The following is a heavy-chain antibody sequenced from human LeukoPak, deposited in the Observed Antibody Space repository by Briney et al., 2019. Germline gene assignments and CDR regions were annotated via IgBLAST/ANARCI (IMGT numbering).Heavy chain of an antibody. CDR2: ISSSGSTI. D-gene: IGHD2-15*01. V-gene: IGHV3-48*03. Sequence: GGSLRLSCAASGFTFSSYEMNWVRQAPGKGLEWVSYISSSGSTIYYADSVKGRFTISRDNAKNSLYLQMNSLRAEDTAVYYCAGDRYCSGGSCYYFDYWGQGTLVTVSS. CDR3: AGDRYCSGGSCYYFDY. J-gene: IGHJ4*02. CDR1: GFTFSSYE.